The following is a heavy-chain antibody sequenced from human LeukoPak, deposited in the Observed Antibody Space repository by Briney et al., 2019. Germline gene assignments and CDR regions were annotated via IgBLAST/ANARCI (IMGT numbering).Heavy chain of an antibody. Sequence: GGSLRLSCAASGFTVSSNYMSWVRQAPGKGLEWVSVIYSGGSTYYADSVKGRFTISRDNSKNTLYLQMNSLRAEDTAVYYCARSHPRYDSSGYLNCWGQGTLVTVSS. V-gene: IGHV3-53*01. CDR3: ARSHPRYDSSGYLNC. J-gene: IGHJ4*02. D-gene: IGHD3-22*01. CDR2: IYSGGST. CDR1: GFTVSSNY.